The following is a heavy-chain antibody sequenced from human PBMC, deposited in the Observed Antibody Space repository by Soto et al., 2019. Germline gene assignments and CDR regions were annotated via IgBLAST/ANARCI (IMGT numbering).Heavy chain of an antibody. V-gene: IGHV3-15*07. CDR3: TTEGGSSWSFYYYYGMDV. CDR1: GFTCSNAW. J-gene: IGHJ6*02. Sequence: GGSLRLSCAASGFTCSNAWMNWVRQAPGKGLEWVGRIKSRTDGGTADYAAPVKGRFTISRDDSKNTLYLQMNSLKTEDTAVYYCTTEGGSSWSFYYYYGMDVWGQGTTVTVSS. D-gene: IGHD6-13*01. CDR2: IKSRTDGGTA.